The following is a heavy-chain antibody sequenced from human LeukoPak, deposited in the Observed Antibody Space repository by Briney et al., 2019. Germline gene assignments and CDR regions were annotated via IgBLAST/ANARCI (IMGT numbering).Heavy chain of an antibody. V-gene: IGHV4-30-4*01. CDR1: GGSISSGDCY. Sequence: SQTLSLTCTVSGGSISSGDCYWSWIRQPPGKGLEWIGYIYYSGSTYYNPSLKSRVTISVATSKNQFSLKLSSVTAADTAVYYCARAGRGYSGYGRYYYYGMDVWGKGTTVTVSS. CDR2: IYYSGST. J-gene: IGHJ6*04. CDR3: ARAGRGYSGYGRYYYYGMDV. D-gene: IGHD5-12*01.